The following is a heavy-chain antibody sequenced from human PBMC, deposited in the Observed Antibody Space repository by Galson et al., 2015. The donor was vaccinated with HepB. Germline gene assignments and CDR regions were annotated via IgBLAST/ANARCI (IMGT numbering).Heavy chain of an antibody. Sequence: SVKVSCKASGYTFTSYGISWVRQAPGQGLEWMGWISAYNGNTNYAQKLQGRVTMTTDTSTSTAYMELRSLRSDDTAVYYCAREWTPTLVGATTSAFDIWGQGTMVTVSS. CDR1: GYTFTSYG. CDR3: AREWTPTLVGATTSAFDI. D-gene: IGHD1-26*01. CDR2: ISAYNGNT. V-gene: IGHV1-18*01. J-gene: IGHJ3*02.